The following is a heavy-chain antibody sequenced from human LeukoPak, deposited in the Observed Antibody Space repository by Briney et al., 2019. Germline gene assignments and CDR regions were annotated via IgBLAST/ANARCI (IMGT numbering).Heavy chain of an antibody. Sequence: ASVKVSCKASGYTFTGYYMHWVRQAPGQGLEWMGWINPNSGGTNYAQTFQGRVTMTRDTSISTAYMELSRLRSDDTAVYYCARDLCGWCLNYFDYWGQGTLVTVSS. J-gene: IGHJ4*02. CDR2: INPNSGGT. D-gene: IGHD2/OR15-2a*01. CDR1: GYTFTGYY. CDR3: ARDLCGWCLNYFDY. V-gene: IGHV1-2*02.